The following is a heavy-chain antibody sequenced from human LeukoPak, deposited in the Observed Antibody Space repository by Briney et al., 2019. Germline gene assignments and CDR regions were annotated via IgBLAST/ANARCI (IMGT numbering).Heavy chain of an antibody. CDR2: INSDGSST. CDR3: ARDARIVGATFLGLFDY. CDR1: GFTFSSYW. V-gene: IGHV3-74*01. D-gene: IGHD1-26*01. Sequence: GGSLRLSCAAPGFTFSSYWMHWVRQAPGKGLVWVSRINSDGSSTSYADSVKGRFTISRDNAKNTLYLQMNSLRAEDTAVYYCARDARIVGATFLGLFDYWGQGTLVTVSS. J-gene: IGHJ4*02.